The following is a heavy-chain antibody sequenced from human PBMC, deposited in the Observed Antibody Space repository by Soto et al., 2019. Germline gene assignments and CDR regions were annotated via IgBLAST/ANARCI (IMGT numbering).Heavy chain of an antibody. Sequence: EVHLLESGGDLVQPGGSLRLSCTASGLTFSTYAMSWVRQAPGKGLEWVSAIGGSGTGGRTYYADSVQGRFTISRDNSKNTVYLQMNSLRADDKAVYDCAKSPGGLDGYNSDYYGRDVWGQGTTVTVSS. CDR1: GLTFSTYA. J-gene: IGHJ6*02. CDR2: IGGSGTGGRT. CDR3: AKSPGGLDGYNSDYYGRDV. V-gene: IGHV3-23*01. D-gene: IGHD5-18*01.